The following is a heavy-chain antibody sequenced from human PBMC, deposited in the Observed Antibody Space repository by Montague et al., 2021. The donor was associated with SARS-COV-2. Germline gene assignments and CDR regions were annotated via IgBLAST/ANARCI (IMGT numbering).Heavy chain of an antibody. D-gene: IGHD3-10*01. V-gene: IGHV4-34*01. CDR3: ARDLAPYYGSGSYYNPIDAFDI. CDR2: INHSGST. CDR1: GGSFSGYY. J-gene: IGHJ3*02. Sequence: SETLSLTCAVYGGSFSGYYWSWIRQPPGKGLEWIGEINHSGSTNYNPSLKSRVTISVDTSKNRFSLKLSSVTAADTAVYYCARDLAPYYGSGSYYNPIDAFDIWGQGTMVTVSS.